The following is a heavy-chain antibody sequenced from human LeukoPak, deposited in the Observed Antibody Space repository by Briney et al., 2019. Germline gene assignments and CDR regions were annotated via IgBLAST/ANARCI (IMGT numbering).Heavy chain of an antibody. V-gene: IGHV3-73*01. CDR1: GFTFSGSA. Sequence: GGSLRLSCAASGFTFSGSAMHWVRQASGKGLEWIGRIRSRTHDYATAYPESVKGRFTISRDDLKNTAYLQMNSLKTEDTAVYYCTRLTIDYGDYMDGLDIWGQGTMVTVSS. J-gene: IGHJ3*02. CDR2: IRSRTHDYAT. CDR3: TRLTIDYGDYMDGLDI. D-gene: IGHD4-17*01.